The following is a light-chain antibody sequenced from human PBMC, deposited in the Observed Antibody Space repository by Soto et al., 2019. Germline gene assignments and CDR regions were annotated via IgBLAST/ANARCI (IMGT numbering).Light chain of an antibody. CDR1: QRSSNW. CDR2: DVS. V-gene: IGKV1-5*01. Sequence: DIQMTQSPSTLSASVGDRVTITCRASQRSSNWLAWYQQRPGKAPKLLIYDVSSLESGVPSRFSGSVSGTAFTLTISSLQPDDFATYYCQQYNSYPYTFGQGTKLEIK. J-gene: IGKJ2*01. CDR3: QQYNSYPYT.